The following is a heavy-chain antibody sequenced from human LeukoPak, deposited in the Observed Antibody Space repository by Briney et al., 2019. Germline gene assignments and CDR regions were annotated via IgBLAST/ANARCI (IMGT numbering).Heavy chain of an antibody. D-gene: IGHD4-17*01. Sequence: GRSLRLSCAASGFTFSGSAMHWVRQASGKGLEWVGRIRSKANSYATAYAASVKGRFTISRDDSKNTAYLQMNSLKTEDTAVYYCTNQGDYGDYMRRDWFDPWGQGTLVTVSS. CDR2: IRSKANSYAT. CDR1: GFTFSGSA. CDR3: TNQGDYGDYMRRDWFDP. V-gene: IGHV3-73*01. J-gene: IGHJ5*02.